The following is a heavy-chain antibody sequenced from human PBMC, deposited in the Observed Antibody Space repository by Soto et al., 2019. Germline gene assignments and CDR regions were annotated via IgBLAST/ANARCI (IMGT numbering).Heavy chain of an antibody. Sequence: QVQLVQSGTEVRKPGSSVNVSCQASGDTFDTYTFSWVRQAPGQGLQWMGEIIPMFRTTKYAPRFQGRLTLTADDSTRIVYMQLNRLTFEDTAVYYCAGGDGGADAFDLWGQGTMIAVSS. CDR1: GDTFDTYT. D-gene: IGHD3-16*01. CDR2: IIPMFRTT. J-gene: IGHJ3*01. V-gene: IGHV1-69*12. CDR3: AGGDGGADAFDL.